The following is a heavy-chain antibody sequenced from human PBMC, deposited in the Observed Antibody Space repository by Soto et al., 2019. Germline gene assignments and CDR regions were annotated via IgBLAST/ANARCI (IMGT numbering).Heavy chain of an antibody. D-gene: IGHD3-16*01. Sequence: GGSLRLCCAASGFTSSSYWMCGVRQATGKGLEWVANIKQDGSEKYHVDSVKGRFTISRDNGKNSLYLHMPSLRAEDTAVYSCAKSHHVETCLDDWGQGPPLTLSS. J-gene: IGHJ4*02. CDR3: AKSHHVETCLDD. V-gene: IGHV3-7*01. CDR2: IKQDGSEK. CDR1: GFTSSSYW.